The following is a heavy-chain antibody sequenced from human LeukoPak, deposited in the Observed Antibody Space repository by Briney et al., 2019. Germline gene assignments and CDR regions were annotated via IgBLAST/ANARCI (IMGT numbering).Heavy chain of an antibody. CDR3: ARYSRDGYNYPDY. V-gene: IGHV4-59*12. J-gene: IGHJ4*02. CDR2: IHYSGST. Sequence: SETLSLTCTVSGGSIGGYYWSWIRQAPGKGLEWIGYIHYSGSTHYNPSLKSRVTISVDTSKNQFSLKLSSVTAADTAVYYCARYSRDGYNYPDYWGQGTLVTVSS. CDR1: GGSIGGYY. D-gene: IGHD5-24*01.